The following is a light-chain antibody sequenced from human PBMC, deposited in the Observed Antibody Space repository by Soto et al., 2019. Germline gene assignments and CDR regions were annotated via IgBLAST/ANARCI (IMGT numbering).Light chain of an antibody. CDR3: QQSDSTPIT. CDR2: AAS. Sequence: DIQMTQSPSSLSASVGDRVTITCRASQSISSYLNWYQQKPGKAPKILIYAASSLQSGVPSRFSGSGSGTDFTLTISRLQPEDFATYYFQQSDSTPITFGQGTRLEIK. J-gene: IGKJ5*01. V-gene: IGKV1-39*01. CDR1: QSISSY.